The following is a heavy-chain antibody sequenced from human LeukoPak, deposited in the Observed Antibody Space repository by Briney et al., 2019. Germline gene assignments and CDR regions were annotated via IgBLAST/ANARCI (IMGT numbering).Heavy chain of an antibody. J-gene: IGHJ4*02. Sequence: SETLSLTCTVSGGSISSYYWSWIRQPPGKGLEWIGYIYTSGSTNYNPSLKRRVTISVDTSKNQFSLKVTSVTAADTAVYYCARQTPDYDFWSGYFDYWGQGTLVTVSS. CDR2: IYTSGST. CDR3: ARQTPDYDFWSGYFDY. V-gene: IGHV4-4*09. CDR1: GGSISSYY. D-gene: IGHD3-3*01.